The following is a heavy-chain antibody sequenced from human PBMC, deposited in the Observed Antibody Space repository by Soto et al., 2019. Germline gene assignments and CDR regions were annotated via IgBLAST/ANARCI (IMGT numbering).Heavy chain of an antibody. Sequence: PSETLSLTCSVSGGSISKYYWNWIRQSPGKGLEWIGYIYHSGNTYYNPSLKSRVTISVDTSKNQSSLKLSSVTAADTAVYFCARTYSSSYLDYWGKGTLVTVSS. CDR3: ARTYSSSYLDY. J-gene: IGHJ4*02. CDR1: GGSISKYY. V-gene: IGHV4-59*01. D-gene: IGHD6-13*01. CDR2: IYHSGNT.